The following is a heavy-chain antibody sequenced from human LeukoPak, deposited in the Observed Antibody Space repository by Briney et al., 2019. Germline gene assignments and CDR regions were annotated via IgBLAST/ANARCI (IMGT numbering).Heavy chain of an antibody. Sequence: LAGGSLRLSCASSGFPVTSNYMSWVRQAPGKGLEWDSLIYNDGSRTYYADSVGGRFTISRDTSEGTVYLQMDSLRPEDTAVYYCATDGYHYFDYWGQGTLVTVSS. CDR3: ATDGYHYFDY. D-gene: IGHD5-12*01. CDR1: GFPVTSNY. J-gene: IGHJ4*02. CDR2: IYNDGSRT. V-gene: IGHV3-53*01.